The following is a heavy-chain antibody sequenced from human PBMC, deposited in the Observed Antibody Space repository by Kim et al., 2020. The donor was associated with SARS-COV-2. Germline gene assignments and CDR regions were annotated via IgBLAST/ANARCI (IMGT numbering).Heavy chain of an antibody. V-gene: IGHV6-1*01. CDR3: ARDTPGQKAFDI. J-gene: IGHJ3*02. Sequence: DYAVTVTSRVTLNPDTSKNQFSLQLNSVTAEDTAVYYCARDTPGQKAFDIWGQGTMVTVS.